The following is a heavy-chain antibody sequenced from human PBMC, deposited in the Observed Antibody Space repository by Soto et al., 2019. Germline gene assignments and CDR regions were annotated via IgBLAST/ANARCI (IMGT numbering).Heavy chain of an antibody. CDR3: ARDGRFLGDFDY. CDR2: INSDGSST. CDR1: GFTFSSYW. J-gene: IGHJ4*02. D-gene: IGHD3-3*01. V-gene: IGHV3-74*01. Sequence: EVQLVESGGGLVQPGGSLRLSCAASGFTFSSYWMHWVRQAPGKGRVWVSRINSDGSSTSYADSVKGRFTISRDNAKNTLYLQMNSLRAEDTAVYYCARDGRFLGDFDYWGQGTLVTVSS.